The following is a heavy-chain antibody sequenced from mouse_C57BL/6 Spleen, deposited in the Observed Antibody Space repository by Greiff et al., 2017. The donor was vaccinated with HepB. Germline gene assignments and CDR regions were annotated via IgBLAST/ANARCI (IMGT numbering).Heavy chain of an antibody. CDR3: AREITTVAGDY. V-gene: IGHV1-52*01. Sequence: QVQLQQPGAELVRPGSSVKLSCKASGYTFTSYWMHWVKQRPIQGLEWIGNIDPSDSETHYNQKFKDKATLTVDKSSSTAYMQLSSLTSEDSAVYYCAREITTVAGDYWGQGTTLTVSS. CDR2: IDPSDSET. CDR1: GYTFTSYW. D-gene: IGHD1-1*01. J-gene: IGHJ2*01.